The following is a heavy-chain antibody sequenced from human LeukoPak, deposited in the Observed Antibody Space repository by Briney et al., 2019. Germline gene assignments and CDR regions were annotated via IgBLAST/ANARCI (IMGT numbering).Heavy chain of an antibody. CDR1: GFTFSSYM. Sequence: GGSLRLSCAASGFTFSSYMMTWVRQAPGKGLEWVANIKPDGGEKFYVDSVRGRFTISRDNAKNSLYLQMNSLRAEDTAVYYCARDGVLAVAGTSAWGQGTMVTVSS. D-gene: IGHD6-19*01. J-gene: IGHJ3*01. CDR3: ARDGVLAVAGTSA. V-gene: IGHV3-7*01. CDR2: IKPDGGEK.